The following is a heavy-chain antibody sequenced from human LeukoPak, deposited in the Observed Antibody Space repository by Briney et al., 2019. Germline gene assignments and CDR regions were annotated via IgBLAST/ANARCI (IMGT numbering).Heavy chain of an antibody. D-gene: IGHD4-17*01. CDR1: GGSFCRYA. CDR3: ARDFLDYGDYDGVDY. Sequence: SVKVSCKAPGGSFCRYAISWVRQAPGQGLEWMGGIIPIFGTANYAQKFQGRVTITADESTSTAYMELSSLRSEDTAVYYCARDFLDYGDYDGVDYWGQGTLVTVSS. CDR2: IIPIFGTA. V-gene: IGHV1-69*13. J-gene: IGHJ4*02.